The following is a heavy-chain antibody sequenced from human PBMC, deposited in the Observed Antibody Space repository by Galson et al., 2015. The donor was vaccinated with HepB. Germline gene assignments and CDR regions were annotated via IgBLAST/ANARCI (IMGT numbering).Heavy chain of an antibody. CDR3: TSYGMPLWFGELSHTLYYFDY. J-gene: IGHJ4*02. CDR1: GFTFSSYA. Sequence: SLRLSCAASGFTFSSYAMHWVRQAPGKGLEWVGRIKSKTDGGTTDYAAPVKGRFTISRDDSKNTLYLQMNSLKTEDTAVYYCTSYGMPLWFGELSHTLYYFDYWGQGTLVTVSS. CDR2: IKSKTDGGTT. V-gene: IGHV3-15*01. D-gene: IGHD3-10*01.